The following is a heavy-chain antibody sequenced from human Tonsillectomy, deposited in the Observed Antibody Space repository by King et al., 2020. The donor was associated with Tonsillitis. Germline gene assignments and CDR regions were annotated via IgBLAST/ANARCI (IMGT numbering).Heavy chain of an antibody. J-gene: IGHJ2*01. CDR1: GFTFDDYA. CDR2: ISWNSGSI. Sequence: VQLVESGGGLVQPGRSLRLSCAASGFTFDDYAMHWVRHAPGKGLEWVSGISWNSGSIGYADSVKGRFTISRDNAKNSLYLQMNSLRAEDTALYYCAKGYDILTGYSLSPWYFDLWGRGTLVTVSS. CDR3: AKGYDILTGYSLSPWYFDL. V-gene: IGHV3-9*01. D-gene: IGHD3-9*01.